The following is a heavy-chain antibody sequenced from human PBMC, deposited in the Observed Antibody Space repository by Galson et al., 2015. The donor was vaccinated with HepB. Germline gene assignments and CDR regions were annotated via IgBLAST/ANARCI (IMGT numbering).Heavy chain of an antibody. CDR1: GFTFSSYA. J-gene: IGHJ4*02. D-gene: IGHD3-22*01. V-gene: IGHV3-30-3*01. CDR2: ISYDGSNK. Sequence: SLRLSCAESGFTFSSYAMHWVRQAPGKGLEWVAVISYDGSNKYYAHSVKGRFTISRDNSKNTLYLQMNSLRAEDTAVYYCARGEYYYDSSGYSDYWGQGTLVTVSS. CDR3: ARGEYYYDSSGYSDY.